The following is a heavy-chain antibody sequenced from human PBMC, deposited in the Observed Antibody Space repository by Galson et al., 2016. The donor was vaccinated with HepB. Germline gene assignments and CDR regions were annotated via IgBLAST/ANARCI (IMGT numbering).Heavy chain of an antibody. V-gene: IGHV5-51*01. Sequence: QSGAEVKKPGESLQISCNGSGYNFASSWIVWVRQRPGKGMEWMGIIYPGDSDTRYSSSFQGQVTISADKSISTASLEWSSLEASDSAVYYCARMQWLVDWYLDLWGQGTLVTVSS. J-gene: IGHJ2*01. D-gene: IGHD6-19*01. CDR1: GYNFASSW. CDR3: ARMQWLVDWYLDL. CDR2: IYPGDSDT.